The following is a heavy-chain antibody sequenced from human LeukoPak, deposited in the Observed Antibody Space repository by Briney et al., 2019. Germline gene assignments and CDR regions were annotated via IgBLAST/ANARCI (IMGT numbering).Heavy chain of an antibody. CDR2: ISYDGSNK. CDR1: GFTFSSYA. J-gene: IGHJ1*01. D-gene: IGHD5-18*01. CDR3: AAAGGGYPSEYFQH. Sequence: PGGSLRLSCAASGFTFSSYAMHWVRQAPGKGLEWVAVISYDGSNKYYADSVKGRFTISRDNSKNTLYLQMNSLRAEDTAVYYCAAAGGGYPSEYFQHWGQGTLVTVSS. V-gene: IGHV3-30-3*01.